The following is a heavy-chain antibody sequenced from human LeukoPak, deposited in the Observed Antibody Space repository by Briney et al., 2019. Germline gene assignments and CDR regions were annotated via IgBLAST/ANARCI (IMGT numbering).Heavy chain of an antibody. CDR2: ISSSSSPI. Sequence: GGSLRLSCAASGFTFRSYSMNWVRQAPGKGLEWVSYISSSSSPIYYADSVRGRFTISRDNAKNSLYLQMNSLRDEDTAVYYCVRDGLPYFDYWGQGTLVTVSS. CDR1: GFTFRSYS. CDR3: VRDGLPYFDY. D-gene: IGHD3/OR15-3a*01. J-gene: IGHJ4*02. V-gene: IGHV3-48*02.